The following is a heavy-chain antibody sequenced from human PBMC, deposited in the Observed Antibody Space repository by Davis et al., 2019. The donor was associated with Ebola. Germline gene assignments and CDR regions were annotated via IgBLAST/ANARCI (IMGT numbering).Heavy chain of an antibody. D-gene: IGHD1-7*01. J-gene: IGHJ4*02. V-gene: IGHV3-21*01. CDR3: ARSLELGY. CDR1: GFTFSSYS. CDR2: ISSSSSYI. Sequence: GESLKISCAASGFTFSSYSMNWVRQAPGKGLEWVSSISSSSSYIYYADSVKGRFTISRDNAKNSLYLQMNSLRAEDTAVYYCARSLELGYWGQGTLVTVSS.